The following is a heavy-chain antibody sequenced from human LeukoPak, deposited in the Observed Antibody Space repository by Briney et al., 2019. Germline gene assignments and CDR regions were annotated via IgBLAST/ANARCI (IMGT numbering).Heavy chain of an antibody. J-gene: IGHJ4*02. CDR1: GXTFSTYA. CDR2: MSGSSGST. V-gene: IGHV3-23*01. CDR3: AKDGEYHGDLYYFDY. D-gene: IGHD4-17*01. Sequence: PGGSLRLSCAASGXTFSTYAMSWVRQAPGKGQEWVSGMSGSSGSTYYADSVKGRFSISRDNSKNTLYLQMNSLRAEDTAVYYCAKDGEYHGDLYYFDYWGQGTLVTVSS.